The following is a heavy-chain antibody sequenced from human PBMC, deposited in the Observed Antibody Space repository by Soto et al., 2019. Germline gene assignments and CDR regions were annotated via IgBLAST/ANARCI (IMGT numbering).Heavy chain of an antibody. CDR2: LAGGGTT. Sequence: EVHLLESGGDLVQPGGSLRLSCVASGFRFSDYSMTWLRQAPGRGLEWVSTLAGGGTTYYADSVKGRFTISRDNSRNTLSLQIHSLRIEDTAVYYCAKRATTVPTPANYFDCWGQGTLVTVSS. D-gene: IGHD2-15*01. CDR1: GFRFSDYS. CDR3: AKRATTVPTPANYFDC. J-gene: IGHJ4*02. V-gene: IGHV3-23*01.